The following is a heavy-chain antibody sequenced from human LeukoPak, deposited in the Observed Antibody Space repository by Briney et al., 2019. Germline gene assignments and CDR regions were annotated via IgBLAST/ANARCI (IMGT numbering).Heavy chain of an antibody. CDR2: ISYDGSNK. V-gene: IGHV3-30*18. CDR3: VKYGVDTAMVTSDY. Sequence: GGSLRLSCAASGFTFSSYGMHWVRQAPGKGLEWVAVISYDGSNKYYADSVKGRFTISRDNSKNTLYLQMNSLRAEDTAVYYCVKYGVDTAMVTSDYWGQGTLVTVSS. CDR1: GFTFSSYG. J-gene: IGHJ4*02. D-gene: IGHD5-18*01.